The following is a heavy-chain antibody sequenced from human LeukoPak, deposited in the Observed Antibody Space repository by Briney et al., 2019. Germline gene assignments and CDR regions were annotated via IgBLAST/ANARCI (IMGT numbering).Heavy chain of an antibody. CDR3: AKEKLRYYDY. CDR2: ISGSGGTT. J-gene: IGHJ4*02. D-gene: IGHD3-16*01. CDR1: GFTFSTYV. Sequence: GGSLRLSCAASGFTFSTYVMSWVRQAPGKGLECVSSISGSGGTTYYADSVKGRFTISRDNSKNTVYLQMSSLTVEDTAIYYCAKEKLRYYDYWGQGALVAVSS. V-gene: IGHV3-23*01.